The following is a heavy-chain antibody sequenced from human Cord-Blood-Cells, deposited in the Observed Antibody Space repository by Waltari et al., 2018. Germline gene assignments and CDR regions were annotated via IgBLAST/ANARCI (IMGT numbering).Heavy chain of an antibody. CDR3: ARDEAGGGSYYYYYYGMDV. CDR2: ISAYNGNT. V-gene: IGHV1-18*01. J-gene: IGHJ6*02. Sequence: QVQLVQSGAEVKKPGASVKVSCKASGYTFTSYGISWVRQAPGQGLEWMGWISAYNGNTNYAQKLQGRVTMTTDTSTSKAYMELRSLKSDDTAVYYCARDEAGGGSYYYYYYGMDVWGQGTTVTVSS. D-gene: IGHD1-26*01. CDR1: GYTFTSYG.